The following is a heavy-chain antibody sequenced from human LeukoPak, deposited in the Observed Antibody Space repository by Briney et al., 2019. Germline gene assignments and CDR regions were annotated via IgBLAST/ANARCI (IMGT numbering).Heavy chain of an antibody. CDR1: GFTFSSYW. CDR3: ARATTVTTYLDY. J-gene: IGHJ4*02. Sequence: PGGSLRLSCAASGFTFSSYWMHWVRQAPGKGLVWVSRINSDGSSTSYADSVKGRFTISRDNAKNTLYLQVNSLRAEDTAVYYCARATTVTTYLDYWGQGTLVTVSS. D-gene: IGHD4-17*01. V-gene: IGHV3-74*01. CDR2: INSDGSST.